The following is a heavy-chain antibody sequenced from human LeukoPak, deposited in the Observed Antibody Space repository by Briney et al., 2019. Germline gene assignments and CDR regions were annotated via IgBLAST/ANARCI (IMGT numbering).Heavy chain of an antibody. Sequence: GGSLRLSCAASGFTFSSYWMSWVRQAPGKGLEWVANIKQDGSEKYYVDSVKGRFTISRDNAKNSLYLQMNSLRAEDTAVYYCAREGYCSGGTCYYDYDMDVWGQGTTVTVSS. V-gene: IGHV3-7*01. CDR3: AREGYCSGGTCYYDYDMDV. CDR1: GFTFSSYW. J-gene: IGHJ6*02. CDR2: IKQDGSEK. D-gene: IGHD2-15*01.